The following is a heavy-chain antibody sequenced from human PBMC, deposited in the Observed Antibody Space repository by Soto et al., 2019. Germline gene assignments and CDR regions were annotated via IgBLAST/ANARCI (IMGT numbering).Heavy chain of an antibody. V-gene: IGHV3-53*01. CDR1: GLSVRNNY. J-gene: IGHJ6*02. Sequence: GGSLRFSCTASGLSVRNNYMSWVRQAPGMGLEWVSVIYNDGTTYYADSVKGRFTISRDTSKNTLSLQMDSLRAEDTAVYYCVRPLPSGRNYGMDVWGQGTTVTVSS. CDR3: VRPLPSGRNYGMDV. D-gene: IGHD3-10*01. CDR2: IYNDGTT.